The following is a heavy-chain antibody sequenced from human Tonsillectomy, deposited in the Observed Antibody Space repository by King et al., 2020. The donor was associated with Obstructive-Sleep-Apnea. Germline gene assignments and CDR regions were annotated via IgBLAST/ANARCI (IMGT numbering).Heavy chain of an antibody. CDR3: AVTMVRGAPWGYFDY. CDR2: ISYDGSNK. D-gene: IGHD3-10*01. J-gene: IGHJ4*02. Sequence: VQLVESGGGVVQPGRSLRLSCAASGFTFSNYGMHWVRQAPGKGLEWVAVISYDGSNKYYADSVKGRFTISRDNSKNTLYLQTNSLRAEDTAVYYCAVTMVRGAPWGYFDYWGQGTLVAVSS. V-gene: IGHV3-30*03. CDR1: GFTFSNYG.